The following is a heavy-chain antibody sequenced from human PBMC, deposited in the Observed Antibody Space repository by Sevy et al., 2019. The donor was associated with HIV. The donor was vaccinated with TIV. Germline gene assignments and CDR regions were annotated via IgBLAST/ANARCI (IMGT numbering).Heavy chain of an antibody. CDR1: GGTFSSYA. D-gene: IGHD5-12*01. CDR2: IIPIFGTA. Sequence: ASVKVSCKASGGTFSSYAISWVRQAPGQGLEWMGGIIPIFGTANYAQKFQGRVTITADESTGTADMELSSLRSEDTAVYYCARRDRGYSGYDSYYFDYWGQGTLVTVSS. V-gene: IGHV1-69*13. CDR3: ARRDRGYSGYDSYYFDY. J-gene: IGHJ4*02.